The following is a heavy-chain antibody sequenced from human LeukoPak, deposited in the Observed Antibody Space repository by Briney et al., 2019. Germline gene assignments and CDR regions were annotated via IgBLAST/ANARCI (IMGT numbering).Heavy chain of an antibody. J-gene: IGHJ2*01. CDR3: AWRIQLWSYWHFDL. CDR1: GDSISRES. CDR2: SYDSWRM. Sequence: PSETLSLTCTVSGDSISRESWSWVRQAPGKGLECIGYSYDSWRMNYNPSLQSRVTISLDTSKNRLSLQLNSVTAADTAVYYCAWRIQLWSYWHFDLWGRGTLVTDTS. D-gene: IGHD1-1*01. V-gene: IGHV4-4*08.